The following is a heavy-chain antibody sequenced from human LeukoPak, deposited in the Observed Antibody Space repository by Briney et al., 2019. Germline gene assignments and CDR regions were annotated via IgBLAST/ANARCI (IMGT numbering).Heavy chain of an antibody. CDR2: IYYSGST. CDR1: GGSISSYY. CDR3: ARLASGSYGPLTPFDY. D-gene: IGHD1-26*01. J-gene: IGHJ4*02. Sequence: SATLSLTCTVSGGSISSYYWSWIRQPPGKGLEWIGDIYYSGSTNYNPSLKSRVTISVDTSKNQFSLRLSSVTAADTAVYYSARLASGSYGPLTPFDYWGQGTLVTVS. V-gene: IGHV4-59*08.